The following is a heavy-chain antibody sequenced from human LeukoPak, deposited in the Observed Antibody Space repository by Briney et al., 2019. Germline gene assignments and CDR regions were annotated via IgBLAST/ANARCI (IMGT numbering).Heavy chain of an antibody. Sequence: GESLKISCQCSGYSLNSYWIAWVPQIPGKRVEWMGIISPGDSDTRYSPSFRGQITISADKSINTAYLRWSSLKASDTAMYYCGRAYYCGGDSCKLEYWGQGTLVSVSS. CDR2: ISPGDSDT. V-gene: IGHV5-51*01. D-gene: IGHD2-21*01. J-gene: IGHJ4*02. CDR1: GYSLNSYW. CDR3: GRAYYCGGDSCKLEY.